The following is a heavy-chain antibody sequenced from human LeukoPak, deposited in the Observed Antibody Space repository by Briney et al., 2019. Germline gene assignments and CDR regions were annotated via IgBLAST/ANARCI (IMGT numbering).Heavy chain of an antibody. D-gene: IGHD4-17*01. CDR2: INHSGST. Sequence: PSETLSLTCAVYGGSFSGYYWSWIRQPPGKGLEWIGEINHSGSTNYNPSLKSRVTISVDTSKNQFSLKLSSVTAADTAMYYCAVRWLTFDAFDIWGQGTMVTVSS. J-gene: IGHJ3*02. CDR3: AVRWLTFDAFDI. CDR1: GGSFSGYY. V-gene: IGHV4-34*01.